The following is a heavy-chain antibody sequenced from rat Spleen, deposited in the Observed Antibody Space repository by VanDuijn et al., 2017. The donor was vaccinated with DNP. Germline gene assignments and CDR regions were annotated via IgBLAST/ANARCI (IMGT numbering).Heavy chain of an antibody. CDR2: IRYDGYST. D-gene: IGHD1-1*01. CDR1: GFTFSDYY. Sequence: EVQLVASGGGLVQPGRSLKLSCAASGFTFSDYYMAWVRQAPTKGLEWVAYIRYDGYSTYFGDSVKGRFTISRDNAKSTLYLQMNSLRSEDSATYYCAIYYYSGDNWSGYWGQGTLVTVSS. CDR3: AIYYYSGDNWSGY. J-gene: IGHJ3*01. V-gene: IGHV5-22*01.